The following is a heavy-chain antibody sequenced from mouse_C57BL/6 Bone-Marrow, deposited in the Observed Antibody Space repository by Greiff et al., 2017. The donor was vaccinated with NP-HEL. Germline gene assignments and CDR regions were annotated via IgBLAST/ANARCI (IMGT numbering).Heavy chain of an antibody. D-gene: IGHD1-1*01. Sequence: QVQLQQSGAELVRPGTSVKVSCKASGYAFTNYLIEWVKQRPGQGLEWIGVINPGSGGTNYNEKFKGKATLTADKSSSTAYMQLSSLTSEDSAVYFCARRPVEGFDVWGTGTTVTVSS. CDR2: INPGSGGT. CDR1: GYAFTNYL. V-gene: IGHV1-54*01. J-gene: IGHJ1*03. CDR3: ARRPVEGFDV.